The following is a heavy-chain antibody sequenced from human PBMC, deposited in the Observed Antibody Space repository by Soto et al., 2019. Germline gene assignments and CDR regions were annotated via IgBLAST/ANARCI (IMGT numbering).Heavy chain of an antibody. CDR3: VAGNGDYGPTLGV. J-gene: IGHJ4*02. D-gene: IGHD4-17*01. V-gene: IGHV4-30-4*01. CDR2: IYYSGST. Sequence: SETLSLTCTVSGGSISSGDYYWSWIRQPPGKGLEWIGYIYYSGSTYYNPSLKSRVTISVDTSKNQFSLKLSSVTAADTAVYYCVAGNGDYGPTLGVWGQGTLVTVSS. CDR1: GGSISSGDYY.